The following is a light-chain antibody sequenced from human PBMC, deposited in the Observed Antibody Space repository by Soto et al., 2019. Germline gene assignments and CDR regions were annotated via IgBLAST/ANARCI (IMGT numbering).Light chain of an antibody. V-gene: IGKV3-15*01. Sequence: EIVMTQSPATLSVSPVERATLSCRASQSVSSNLAWYQQKPGQAPRLLIYVASTRATGIPARFSGSGSGTEFTLTISSLQSEDFAVYYCQQYNNWPWTFGQGTKVDIK. J-gene: IGKJ1*01. CDR1: QSVSSN. CDR2: VAS. CDR3: QQYNNWPWT.